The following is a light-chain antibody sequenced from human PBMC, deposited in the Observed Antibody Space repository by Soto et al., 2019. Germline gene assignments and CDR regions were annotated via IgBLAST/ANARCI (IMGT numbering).Light chain of an antibody. Sequence: QSALTQPPSASGSPGQSVTISCSGTSSDVGGYNYVSWYQQHPGKAPKLMIYEISKRPSGVPDRFSGSKSGNTASLTVSGLQAEDEAYYYCYSYAGRTVVFGGGTKLTVL. CDR2: EIS. V-gene: IGLV2-8*01. CDR1: SSDVGGYNY. CDR3: YSYAGRTVV. J-gene: IGLJ2*01.